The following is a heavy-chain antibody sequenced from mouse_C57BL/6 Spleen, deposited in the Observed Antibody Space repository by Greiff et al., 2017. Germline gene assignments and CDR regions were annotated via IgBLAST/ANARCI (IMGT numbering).Heavy chain of an antibody. V-gene: IGHV1-4*01. J-gene: IGHJ2*01. Sequence: VQLQQSGAELARPGSSVKMSCKASGYTFTSYTMHWVKQRPGQGLEWIGYINPSSGYTKYNQKFKDKATLTADKSSSTAYMQLSSLTSEDSAVYYCGRGDYGSMYYFDDWGQGTTLTVAS. CDR3: GRGDYGSMYYFDD. D-gene: IGHD1-2*01. CDR2: INPSSGYT. CDR1: GYTFTSYT.